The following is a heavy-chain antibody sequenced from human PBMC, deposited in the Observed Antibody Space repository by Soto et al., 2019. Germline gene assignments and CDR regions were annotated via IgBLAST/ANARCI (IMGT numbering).Heavy chain of an antibody. CDR1: GGSLNDDYW. D-gene: IGHD3-3*01. V-gene: IGHV4-4*02. Sequence: SETLSLTCALSGGSLNDDYWWGWVRQSPGKGLEWIGEIHRTGKTTFNSSLKSRVTMSVDESDKRVSLKLESVTAADTAVYFCARGAHYTWNYWGRGNMLTV. CDR3: ARGAHYTWNY. J-gene: IGHJ4*02. CDR2: IHRTGKT.